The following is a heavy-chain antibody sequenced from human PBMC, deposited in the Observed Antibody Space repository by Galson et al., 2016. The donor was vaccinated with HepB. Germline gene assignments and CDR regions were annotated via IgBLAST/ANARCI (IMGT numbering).Heavy chain of an antibody. Sequence: SETLSLTCTISGGSVSSSSYYWAWIRQPPGKGLEWIATMYYTGKAYYNPSLKSRVTLAADTSKNQLSLKLNSVSAADTAVYYCARRGTVTEGYYHAMDVWGQGTTVTVSS. CDR2: MYYTGKA. J-gene: IGHJ6*02. CDR3: ARRGTVTEGYYHAMDV. D-gene: IGHD4-17*01. V-gene: IGHV4-39*01. CDR1: GGSVSSSSYY.